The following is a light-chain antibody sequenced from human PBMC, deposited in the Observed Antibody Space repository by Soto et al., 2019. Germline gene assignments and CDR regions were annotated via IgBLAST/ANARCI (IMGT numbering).Light chain of an antibody. Sequence: EIVLTQSPGTLSLSPGERATLSCRASQTVTGNYLAWYQQKPGQSPRLLIYGSSDRATGIPDRFSGSGSGTYFTLTISRVDPEDFAVYYWQQYGSSPPYTFGQGTRLEIK. CDR3: QQYGSSPPYT. CDR1: QTVTGNY. CDR2: GSS. V-gene: IGKV3-20*01. J-gene: IGKJ2*01.